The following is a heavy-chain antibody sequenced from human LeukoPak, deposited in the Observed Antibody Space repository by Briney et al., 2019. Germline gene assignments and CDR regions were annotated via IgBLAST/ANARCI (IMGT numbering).Heavy chain of an antibody. CDR3: ARHAGGYYYGSGSYYVDY. CDR2: IRYDGSNK. CDR1: GFTFSSYE. J-gene: IGHJ4*02. Sequence: GGSLRLSCAASGFTFSSYEMNWVRQAPGKGLEWVAFIRYDGSNKYYADSVKGRFTISRDNSKNTLYLQMNSLRAEDTAVYYCARHAGGYYYGSGSYYVDYWGQGTLVTVSS. V-gene: IGHV3-30*02. D-gene: IGHD3-10*01.